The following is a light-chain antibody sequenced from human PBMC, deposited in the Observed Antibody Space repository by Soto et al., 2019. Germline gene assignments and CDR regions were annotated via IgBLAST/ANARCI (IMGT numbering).Light chain of an antibody. CDR3: QSYDSSLSGNYV. CDR2: GNS. Sequence: LTQPPSVSGAPGQRVTISCPGSSSNIGAGYDVHWYQQLPGTAPKLLIYGNSNRPSGVPDRFSGSKSGTSASLAITGLQAEDEADYYCQSYDSSLSGNYVFGTGTKVTVL. CDR1: SSNIGAGYD. J-gene: IGLJ1*01. V-gene: IGLV1-40*01.